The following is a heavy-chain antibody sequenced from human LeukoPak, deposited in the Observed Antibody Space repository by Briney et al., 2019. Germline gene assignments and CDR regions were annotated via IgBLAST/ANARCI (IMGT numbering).Heavy chain of an antibody. J-gene: IGHJ6*03. Sequence: PSETLSLTCTVSGGSISNYYWSWNRQPPGKGLEWIGYIYYSGSTNYNPSLKSRVTISLDTSKNQFSLKLSSVTAADTAVYYCARVVGAFDYYYYYLDVWGKGTTVTVSS. D-gene: IGHD1-26*01. CDR2: IYYSGST. V-gene: IGHV4-59*01. CDR3: ARVVGAFDYYYYYLDV. CDR1: GGSISNYY.